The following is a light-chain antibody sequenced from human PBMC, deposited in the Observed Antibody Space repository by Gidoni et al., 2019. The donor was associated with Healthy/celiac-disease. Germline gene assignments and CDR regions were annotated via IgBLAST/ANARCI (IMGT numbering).Light chain of an antibody. CDR3: QQYGSSPLT. CDR2: GAS. CDR1: QSVSSSY. Sequence: EIVLTPSPGTLSLSPGEIATLSCRASQSVSSSYLACDQQKPGQAPRLLIYGASSRATGIPDRFSGSGSGTDFTLTISRLEPEDFAVYYCQQYGSSPLTFGPGTKVDIK. J-gene: IGKJ3*01. V-gene: IGKV3-20*01.